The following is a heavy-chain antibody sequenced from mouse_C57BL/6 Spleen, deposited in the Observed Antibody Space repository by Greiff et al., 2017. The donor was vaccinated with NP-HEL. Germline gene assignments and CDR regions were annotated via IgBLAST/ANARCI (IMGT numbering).Heavy chain of an antibody. V-gene: IGHV1-80*01. J-gene: IGHJ2*01. D-gene: IGHD2-3*01. CDR1: GYAFSSYW. Sequence: VQLQESGAELVKPGASVKISCKASGYAFSSYWMNWVKQRPGKGLEWIGQIYPGDGDTNYNGKFKGKATLTADKSSSTAYMQLSSLTSEDSAVYFCARFYDTYYFDYWGQGTTLTVSS. CDR3: ARFYDTYYFDY. CDR2: IYPGDGDT.